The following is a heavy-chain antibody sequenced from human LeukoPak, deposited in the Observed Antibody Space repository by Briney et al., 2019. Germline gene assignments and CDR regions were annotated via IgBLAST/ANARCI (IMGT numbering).Heavy chain of an antibody. CDR1: GFTLSSYW. V-gene: IGHV3-7*01. Sequence: GGSLRLSCTASGFTLSSYWMTWVRQAPGKGLEWVANIKQDGSEKYYVDSVKGRFTVSRDNAMNSLYLQMNSLRAEDTAVYFCATPVGGIWSFDYWGQGTLVTVSS. J-gene: IGHJ4*02. CDR3: ATPVGGIWSFDY. D-gene: IGHD6-13*01. CDR2: IKQDGSEK.